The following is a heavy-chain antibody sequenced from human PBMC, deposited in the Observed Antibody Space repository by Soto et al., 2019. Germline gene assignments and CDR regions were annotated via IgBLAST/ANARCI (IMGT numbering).Heavy chain of an antibody. CDR2: INHSGST. J-gene: IGHJ3*02. CDR1: GGSFSGYY. V-gene: IGHV4-34*01. D-gene: IGHD3-22*01. Sequence: SETLSLTCAVYGGSFSGYYWSWIRQPPGKGLEWIGEINHSGSTNYNPSLKSRVTISVDTSKNQFSLKLSSVTAADTAVYYCARAAFYYDSSFDIWGQGTMVTVSS. CDR3: ARAAFYYDSSFDI.